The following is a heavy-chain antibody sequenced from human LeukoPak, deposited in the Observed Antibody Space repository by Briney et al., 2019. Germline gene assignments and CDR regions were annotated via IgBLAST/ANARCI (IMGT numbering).Heavy chain of an antibody. CDR3: ARGINGAKWLVPYYFDY. Sequence: AETLSLTCTDSGVSISSSSYYWGWIRQPPGKGLDWIGSIYYSGSTYYNPSLKSRVTISVDTSKSLFSLKLSSVTAADTAVYYCARGINGAKWLVPYYFDYWGHGTLVTVSS. D-gene: IGHD6-19*01. V-gene: IGHV4-39*02. CDR2: IYYSGST. J-gene: IGHJ4*01. CDR1: GVSISSSSYY.